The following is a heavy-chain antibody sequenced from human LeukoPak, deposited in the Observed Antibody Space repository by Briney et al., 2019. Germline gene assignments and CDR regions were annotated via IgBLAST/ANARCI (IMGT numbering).Heavy chain of an antibody. CDR1: GGSISSLY. V-gene: IGHV4-59*08. CDR3: ARWRYCSSSGWFDT. CDR2: VYYSGST. Sequence: PSETLSLTCTVSGGSISSLYWSWIRQPPGKGLEWIGSVYYSGSTSYNPSLKSPVAISLDTSNNQFSLRLSSVTAADTAVYYCARWRYCSSSGWFDTWGQGTLVTVSS. D-gene: IGHD6-6*01. J-gene: IGHJ5*02.